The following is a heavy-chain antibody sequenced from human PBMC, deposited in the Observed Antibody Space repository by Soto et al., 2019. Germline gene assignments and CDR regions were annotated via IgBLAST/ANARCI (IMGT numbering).Heavy chain of an antibody. CDR2: ISAYNGNT. J-gene: IGHJ6*02. CDR3: ARQGSWGQWLVSSYYYGMDV. D-gene: IGHD6-19*01. CDR1: GYTFTSYG. V-gene: IGHV1-18*01. Sequence: ASVKVSCKASGYTFTSYGISWVRQAPGQGLEWMGWISAYNGNTNYAQKLQGRVTMTTDTSTSTAYMELRSLRSDDTAVYYCARQGSWGQWLVSSYYYGMDVWGQGTTVTVSS.